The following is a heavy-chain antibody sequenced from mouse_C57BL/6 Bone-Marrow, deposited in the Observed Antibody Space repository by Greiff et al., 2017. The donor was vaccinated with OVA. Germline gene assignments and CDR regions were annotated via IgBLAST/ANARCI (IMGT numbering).Heavy chain of an antibody. V-gene: IGHV5-6*01. CDR2: ISSGGSYT. D-gene: IGHD2-10*02. Sequence: EVHLVESGGDLVKPGGSLKLSCAASGFTFSSYGMSWVRQTPDKRLEWVATISSGGSYTYYPDSVKGRFTISRDNAKNTLYLPMSSLKSEDTAMYYCARRVWDAFDYWGQGTTLTVSS. CDR1: GFTFSSYG. J-gene: IGHJ2*01. CDR3: ARRVWDAFDY.